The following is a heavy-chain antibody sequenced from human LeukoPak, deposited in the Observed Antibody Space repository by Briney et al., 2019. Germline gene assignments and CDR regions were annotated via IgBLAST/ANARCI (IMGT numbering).Heavy chain of an antibody. J-gene: IGHJ4*02. CDR2: IYYSGST. CDR3: ARSPRRPHFYSSGSYYYYFDY. V-gene: IGHV4-59*01. CDR1: GGSISSYY. D-gene: IGHD3-10*01. Sequence: PSETLSLTCTVSGGSISSYYWSWLRQPPGKGLEWIGYIYYSGSTNYNPSLKSRVTISVDTSKNQFSLKLSSVTAADTAVYYCARSPRRPHFYSSGSYYYYFDYWGQGTLVTVSS.